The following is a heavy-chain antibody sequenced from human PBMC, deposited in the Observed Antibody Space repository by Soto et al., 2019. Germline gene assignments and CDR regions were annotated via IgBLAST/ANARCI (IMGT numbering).Heavy chain of an antibody. J-gene: IGHJ4*02. V-gene: IGHV4-31*03. D-gene: IGHD5-18*01. CDR2: IYYSGST. Sequence: SETLSLTCTVSGGSISSGGYYWSWIRQHPGKGLEWIGYIYYSGSTYYNPSLKSRVTISVDTSKNQFSLKLSSVTAADTAVYYCARVEVGYSYVVDYWGQGTLVTVSS. CDR3: ARVEVGYSYVVDY. CDR1: GGSISSGGYY.